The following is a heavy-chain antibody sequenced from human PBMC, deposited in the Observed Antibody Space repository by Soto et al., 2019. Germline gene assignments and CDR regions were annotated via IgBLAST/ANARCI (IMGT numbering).Heavy chain of an antibody. CDR1: GFSLTNGRMG. J-gene: IGHJ4*02. Sequence: SGPTLVNPTETLTLTCTISGFSLTNGRMGVSWIRQSPGNALEWLAHIFSDAERSYSTCMQTRLTISTDTSGTQVGLTMTNMDPVDTATYYCARLRYPSTYFYFASWCQGTLVAVSS. D-gene: IGHD2-15*01. CDR3: ARLRYPSTYFYFAS. V-gene: IGHV2-26*03. CDR2: IFSDAER.